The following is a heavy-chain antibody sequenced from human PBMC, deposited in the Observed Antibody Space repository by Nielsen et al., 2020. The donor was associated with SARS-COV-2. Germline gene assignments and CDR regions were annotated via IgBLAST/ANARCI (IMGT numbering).Heavy chain of an antibody. CDR3: ARDRTYGDYEVGDY. D-gene: IGHD4-17*01. CDR2: ISGYSTFI. CDR1: GFTFSGYS. Sequence: GESLKISCAASGFTFSGYSMNWVRQAPGKGLEWVSSISGYSTFIKYADSVRGRFTISRDNAKNSLYLQMNSLRAEDTAVYYCARDRTYGDYEVGDYWGQGTLVTVSS. V-gene: IGHV3-21*01. J-gene: IGHJ4*02.